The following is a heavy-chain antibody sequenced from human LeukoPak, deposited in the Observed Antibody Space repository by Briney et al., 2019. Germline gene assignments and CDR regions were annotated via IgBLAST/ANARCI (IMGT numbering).Heavy chain of an antibody. CDR1: GGSISSSSYY. Sequence: SETLSLTCTVSGGSISSSSYYWGWIRQPPGKGLEWIGSIYYSGSTYYNPSLKSRVTISVDTSKNQFSLKLSSVTAADTAVYYCARRLVPAAYFDYWGQGTLVTVSS. D-gene: IGHD2-2*01. V-gene: IGHV4-39*01. J-gene: IGHJ4*02. CDR2: IYYSGST. CDR3: ARRLVPAAYFDY.